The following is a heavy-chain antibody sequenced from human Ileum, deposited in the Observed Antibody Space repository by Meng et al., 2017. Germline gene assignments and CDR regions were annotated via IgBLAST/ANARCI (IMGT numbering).Heavy chain of an antibody. CDR3: RRVNYSLAFDI. V-gene: IGHV3-49*04. CDR2: IRSKTYGGTT. Sequence: GESLKISCTASGFTFGDYVMSWVRQAPGKGLEWVGFIRSKTYGGTTEYAASVKGRFTISRDDSKSIVYLQMNSLKTEDTAVYHCRRVNYSLAFDIWGQGTMVTVSS. D-gene: IGHD2-21*01. CDR1: GFTFGDYV. J-gene: IGHJ3*02.